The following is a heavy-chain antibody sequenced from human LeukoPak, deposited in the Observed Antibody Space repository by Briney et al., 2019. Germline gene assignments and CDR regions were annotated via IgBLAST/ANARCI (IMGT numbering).Heavy chain of an antibody. CDR2: IKQDGSEK. D-gene: IGHD5-18*01. J-gene: IGHJ3*02. CDR1: GFIFSTNW. V-gene: IGHV3-7*01. Sequence: GSLRLSCAASGFIFSTNWMSWVRQAPGKGLEWVANIKQDGSEKNYVDSVKGRFTISRDNAKNSLYLQMNSLRAEDTAVYYCARDVDTAMGRAFDIWGQGTMVTVSS. CDR3: ARDVDTAMGRAFDI.